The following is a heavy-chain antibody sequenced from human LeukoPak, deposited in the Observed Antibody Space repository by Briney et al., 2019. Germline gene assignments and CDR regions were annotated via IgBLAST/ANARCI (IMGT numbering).Heavy chain of an antibody. J-gene: IGHJ6*03. Sequence: GGSLRPSCAASGFTFSNYNMNWVRQAPGKGLEWVSSITTSSTYIYYADSVKGRFTISRDNAKNSLYLQMNSLRAEDTAVYFCARDPYSGSYGPYYYYFMDVWGKGTTVTISS. D-gene: IGHD1-26*01. V-gene: IGHV3-21*01. CDR1: GFTFSNYN. CDR2: ITTSSTYI. CDR3: ARDPYSGSYGPYYYYFMDV.